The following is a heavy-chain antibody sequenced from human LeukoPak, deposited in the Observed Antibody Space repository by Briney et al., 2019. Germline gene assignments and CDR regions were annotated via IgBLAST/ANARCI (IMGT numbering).Heavy chain of an antibody. CDR1: GYRFTSYW. Sequence: GESLKISFKGSGYRFTSYWIGWVRQMPGKGLEWMGIIYPGDSDTRYSPSFQGQVTISADKSISTAYLQWSSLKASDTAMYYCARQPYSSSSLYFDYWGQGTLVTVSS. J-gene: IGHJ4*02. V-gene: IGHV5-51*01. D-gene: IGHD6-6*01. CDR3: ARQPYSSSSLYFDY. CDR2: IYPGDSDT.